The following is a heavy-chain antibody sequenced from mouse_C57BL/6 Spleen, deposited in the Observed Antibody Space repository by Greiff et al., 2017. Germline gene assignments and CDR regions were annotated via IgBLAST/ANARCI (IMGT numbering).Heavy chain of an antibody. D-gene: IGHD1-1*01. V-gene: IGHV5-6*02. Sequence: DVMLVESGGDLVKPGGSLKLSCAASGFTFSSYGMSWVRQTPDKRLEWVATISSGGSYTYYPDSVKGRFTISRDNAKNTLDLQMSSLKSEDTAMYYCARDVLGIYYYGSSYVDYWGQGTTLTVSS. J-gene: IGHJ2*01. CDR3: ARDVLGIYYYGSSYVDY. CDR1: GFTFSSYG. CDR2: ISSGGSYT.